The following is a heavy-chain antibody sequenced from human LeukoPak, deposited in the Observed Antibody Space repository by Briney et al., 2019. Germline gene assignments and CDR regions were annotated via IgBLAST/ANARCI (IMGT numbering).Heavy chain of an antibody. CDR2: LSHSGST. J-gene: IGHJ3*02. CDR1: GYFISSGYY. CDR3: TRSNAFDI. Sequence: SETLSLTCTVSGYFISSGYYWGWIRQPPGKGLEWIGSLSHSGSTYYNPSLQSRLTMSVDTSKNQFSLKLSSVTAADTAVYYCTRSNAFDIRGQGTMVTVSS. V-gene: IGHV4-38-2*02.